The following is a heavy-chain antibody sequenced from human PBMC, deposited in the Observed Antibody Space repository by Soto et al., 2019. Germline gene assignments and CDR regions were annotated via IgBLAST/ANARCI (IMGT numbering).Heavy chain of an antibody. V-gene: IGHV3-7*01. J-gene: IGHJ4*02. D-gene: IGHD3-10*01. CDR2: IKQDGSEK. Sequence: GGSLRLSCAASGFTFSSYWMSWVRQAPGKGLEWVANIKQDGSEKYYVDSVKGRFTISRDNDKNSLYLQMNSLRAEDTAVYYCARAIFYLYYYCLGSTFYFDSWGQGTLVTVSS. CDR3: ARAIFYLYYYCLGSTFYFDS. CDR1: GFTFSSYW.